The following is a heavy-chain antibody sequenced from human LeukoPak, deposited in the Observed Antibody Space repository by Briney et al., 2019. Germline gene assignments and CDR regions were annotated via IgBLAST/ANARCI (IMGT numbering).Heavy chain of an antibody. J-gene: IGHJ6*03. CDR2: ISSSSSYI. CDR3: ARDRLLEDRDYNSYYYMDV. V-gene: IGHV3-21*01. Sequence: GGSLRLSCAASGFTFSSYSMNWVRQAPGKGLEWVSSISSSSSYIYYADSVKGRFTISRDNAKNSLSLLMNSLRAEDTAVYYCARDRLLEDRDYNSYYYMDVWGIGTTVTVSS. D-gene: IGHD1-1*01. CDR1: GFTFSSYS.